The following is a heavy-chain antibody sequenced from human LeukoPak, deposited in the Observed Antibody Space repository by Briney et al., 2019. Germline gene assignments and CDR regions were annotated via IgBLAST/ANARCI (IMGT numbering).Heavy chain of an antibody. CDR1: GFTFSSYS. CDR2: ISSSSSYI. D-gene: IGHD2-8*01. Sequence: GGSLRLSCAASGFTFSSYSMNWVRQAPGKGLEWVSSISSSSSYIYYADSVKGRFTISRDNAKNSLYLQMNSLGAEDTAVYYCARDTPGVSQRDFDYWGQGTLVTVSS. CDR3: ARDTPGVSQRDFDY. J-gene: IGHJ4*02. V-gene: IGHV3-21*01.